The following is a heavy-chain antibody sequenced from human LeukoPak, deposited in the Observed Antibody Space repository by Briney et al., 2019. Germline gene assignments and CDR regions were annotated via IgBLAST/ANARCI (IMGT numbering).Heavy chain of an antibody. V-gene: IGHV1-18*01. J-gene: IGHJ3*02. Sequence: ASVKVSCKASGYTFTSHGISWVRQAPGQGLEWMGWISTYNGNTNYAQKLQGRVSMTTDTSTSTAYMELRSLTSDDTAVYYCARGLHGGSSSDYFGDAFDMWGQGTPVTVSP. CDR1: GYTFTSHG. CDR2: ISTYNGNT. CDR3: ARGLHGGSSSDYFGDAFDM. D-gene: IGHD3-22*01.